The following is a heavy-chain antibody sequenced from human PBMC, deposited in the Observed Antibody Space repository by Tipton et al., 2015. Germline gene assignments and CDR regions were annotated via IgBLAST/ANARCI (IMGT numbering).Heavy chain of an antibody. CDR3: ARVGAGQLTSTPGGFVY. CDR2: TYYRSKWYN. CDR1: GDSVSSNSAA. Sequence: GLVKPSQTLSLTCAISGDSVSSNSAAWNWIRQSPSRGLEWLGRTYYRSKWYNDYAVSVKSRITINPDTSKNQFSLQLNSVTPEDTAVYYCARVGAGQLTSTPGGFVYWGQGTLVTVPS. D-gene: IGHD1-26*01. J-gene: IGHJ4*02. V-gene: IGHV6-1*01.